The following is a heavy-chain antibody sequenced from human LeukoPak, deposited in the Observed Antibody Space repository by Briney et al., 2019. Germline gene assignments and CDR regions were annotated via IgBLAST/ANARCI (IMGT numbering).Heavy chain of an antibody. D-gene: IGHD6-6*01. CDR3: AVRDGHSTSSGDT. CDR2: INQSGRT. J-gene: IGHJ5*02. CDR1: GRSFRNYY. Sequence: KASETLSLTCGFYGRSFRNYYWSCIRQSPGKGLEWIGEINQSGRTNYNPSLKTRLTISVDTAKNLFSLNLTSMTAADTATYYCAVRDGHSTSSGDTWGQGTLVTVSS. V-gene: IGHV4-34*01.